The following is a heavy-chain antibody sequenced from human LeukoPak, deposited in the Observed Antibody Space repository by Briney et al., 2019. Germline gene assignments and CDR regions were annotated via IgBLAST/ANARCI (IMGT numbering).Heavy chain of an antibody. CDR3: VAMTPVTTWNYFDY. CDR1: GGTFSSYA. Sequence: SVKVSCKASGGTFSSYAISWVRQAPGQGLEWMGRIIPILGIANYAQKFQGRVTITADKSTSTAYMELSSLRSEDTAVYYCVAMTPVTTWNYFDYWGQGTLVTVSS. D-gene: IGHD4-11*01. CDR2: IIPILGIA. J-gene: IGHJ4*02. V-gene: IGHV1-69*04.